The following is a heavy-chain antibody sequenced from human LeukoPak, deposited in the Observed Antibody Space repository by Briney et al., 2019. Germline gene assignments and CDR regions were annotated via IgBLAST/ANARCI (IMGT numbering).Heavy chain of an antibody. Sequence: GGSLRLSCAASGFTFSRYWMSWVRQAPGRGLEWVANIKEDGSEKDYVDSVKGRFTISRDGAKNSLHLQMNSLRAEDTAVYYFARAGYSNSCFDYWGQGTLVTVSS. D-gene: IGHD6-13*01. CDR3: ARAGYSNSCFDY. J-gene: IGHJ4*02. CDR2: IKEDGSEK. CDR1: GFTFSRYW. V-gene: IGHV3-7*04.